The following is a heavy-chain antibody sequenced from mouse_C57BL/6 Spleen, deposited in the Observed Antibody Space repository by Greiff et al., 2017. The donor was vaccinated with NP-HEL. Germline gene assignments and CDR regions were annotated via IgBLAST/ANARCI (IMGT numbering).Heavy chain of an antibody. CDR2: IDPEDGET. J-gene: IGHJ2*01. CDR1: GFNIKDYY. CDR3: ARLDPLTY. V-gene: IGHV14-2*01. Sequence: EVQLQQSGAELVKPGASVKLSCTASGFNIKDYYMHWVKQRTEQGLEWIGRIDPEDGETKYVPKFQGKATITADTSSNTAYLQLSSLTSEDTAVYYCARLDPLTYWGQGTTLTVSS.